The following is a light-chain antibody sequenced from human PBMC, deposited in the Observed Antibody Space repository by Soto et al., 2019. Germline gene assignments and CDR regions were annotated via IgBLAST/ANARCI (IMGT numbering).Light chain of an antibody. CDR2: DAS. CDR3: QQYETFSGT. V-gene: IGKV1-5*01. J-gene: IGKJ1*01. CDR1: QTISSW. Sequence: DIQMTPSPSTLSVSVGDRFTITCRASQTISSWLAWYQQKPGEAPKLLIYDASALPRGVPSRFSGSGSGTKFTLTIASLQPDDFATYYCQQYETFSGTFGPGSKVDIK.